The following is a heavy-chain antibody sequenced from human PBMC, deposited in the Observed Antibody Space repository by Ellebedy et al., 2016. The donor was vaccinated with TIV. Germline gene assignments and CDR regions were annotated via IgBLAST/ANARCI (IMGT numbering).Heavy chain of an antibody. J-gene: IGHJ4*02. V-gene: IGHV4-34*01. Sequence: SETLSLXXAVSDASFSGYYWSWIRQPPGTGLEWIGEINRRGSTNYSPSLKSRVTISVDTSKHHFSLKLSSVTAADTAVYYCARFGSYWGQGTLVTVSS. CDR3: ARFGSY. CDR1: DASFSGYY. D-gene: IGHD3-10*01. CDR2: INRRGST.